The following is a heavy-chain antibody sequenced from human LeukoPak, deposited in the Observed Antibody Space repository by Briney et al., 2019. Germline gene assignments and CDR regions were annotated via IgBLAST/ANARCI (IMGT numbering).Heavy chain of an antibody. J-gene: IGHJ6*02. D-gene: IGHD2-2*01. CDR3: ARDVVVVPASMDV. Sequence: SETLSLTCAVYGGSFSGYYWSWIRQPPGKGLEWIGEINHSGSTNYNPSLKSRVTISVDTSKNQFSLKLSSVTAADTAVYYCARDVVVVPASMDVWGQGTTVTVSS. V-gene: IGHV4-34*01. CDR1: GGSFSGYY. CDR2: INHSGST.